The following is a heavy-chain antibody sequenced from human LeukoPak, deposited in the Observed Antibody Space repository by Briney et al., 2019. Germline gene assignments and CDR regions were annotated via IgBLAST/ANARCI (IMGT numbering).Heavy chain of an antibody. V-gene: IGHV4-34*01. CDR3: ASGRLGYSYSPLDY. CDR1: GGSFSGYY. CDR2: INHSGST. D-gene: IGHD5-18*01. J-gene: IGHJ4*02. Sequence: SETLSLTCAVYGGSFSGYYWSWIRQPPGKGLEWIGEINHSGSTNYNPSLKSRVTMSVDTSKNQFSLKLSSVTAADTAVYYCASGRLGYSYSPLDYWGQGTLVTVSS.